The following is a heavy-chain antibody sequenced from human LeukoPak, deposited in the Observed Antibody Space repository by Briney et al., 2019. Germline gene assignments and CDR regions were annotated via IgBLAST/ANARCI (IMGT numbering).Heavy chain of an antibody. D-gene: IGHD6-13*01. Sequence: GGSLRLSCAASGFTFSDYYMSLIRKAPGKRLEWVSYISGTSSYTTYADSVKGRFTISRDNAKNSLYLQMNSLRGEDTAVYYCARLGSIAAAGTPDYWGQGTLVTVSS. J-gene: IGHJ4*02. CDR1: GFTFSDYY. CDR2: ISGTSSYT. CDR3: ARLGSIAAAGTPDY. V-gene: IGHV3-11*06.